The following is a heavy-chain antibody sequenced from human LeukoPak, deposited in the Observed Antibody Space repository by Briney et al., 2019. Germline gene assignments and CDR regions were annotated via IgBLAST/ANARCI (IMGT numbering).Heavy chain of an antibody. J-gene: IGHJ4*02. D-gene: IGHD3-22*01. Sequence: GASVKVSCKASGYTFTNYYMSWVRQAPGQGLEWMGIINPSGGSTTYAQKFQGRVTMTRDTPTSTVYMELSSLSSEDTAVYYCARDVASSGYYWDWGQGTLVTVSS. V-gene: IGHV1-46*01. CDR3: ARDVASSGYYWD. CDR1: GYTFTNYY. CDR2: INPSGGST.